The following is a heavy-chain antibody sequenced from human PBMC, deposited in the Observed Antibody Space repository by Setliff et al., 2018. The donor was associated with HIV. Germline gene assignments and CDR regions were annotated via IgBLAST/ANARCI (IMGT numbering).Heavy chain of an antibody. CDR2: IYYSGTT. V-gene: IGHV4-39*02. CDR1: GGSISRDSFY. D-gene: IGHD3-22*01. J-gene: IGHJ5*02. Sequence: PSETLSLTCTVSGGSISRDSFYWGWFRQPPGEGLEWIGSIYYSGTTYYALSLETRLTISVDTSTNQFSLKLTSVTAADTAMYFCAGDSGYPSNWFDPWGQGILVTVSS. CDR3: AGDSGYPSNWFDP.